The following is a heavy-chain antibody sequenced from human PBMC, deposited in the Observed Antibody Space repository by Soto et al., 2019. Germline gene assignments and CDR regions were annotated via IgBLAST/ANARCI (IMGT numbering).Heavy chain of an antibody. CDR1: GFTFSSYG. V-gene: IGHV3-30*03. J-gene: IGHJ4*02. D-gene: IGHD3-10*01. Sequence: QVQLVESGGGVVQPGRSLRLSCAASGFTFSSYGMHWVRQAPGKGLEWVAVISYDGSNKYYADSVKGRFTISRDNSKNTLYLQMNSLRAEDTAVYYCAPGTYLIDYWGQGPLVTVSS. CDR2: ISYDGSNK. CDR3: APGTYLIDY.